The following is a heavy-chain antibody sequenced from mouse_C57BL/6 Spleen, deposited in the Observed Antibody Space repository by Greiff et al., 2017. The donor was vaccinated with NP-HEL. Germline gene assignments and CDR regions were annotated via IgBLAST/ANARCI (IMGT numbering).Heavy chain of an antibody. V-gene: IGHV1-15*01. CDR3: TRGAYYSNYGAMDY. CDR1: GYTFTDYE. CDR2: IDPETGGT. D-gene: IGHD2-5*01. Sequence: QVQLQQSGAELVRPGASVTLSCKASGYTFTDYEMHWVKQTPVHGLEWIGAIDPETGGTAYNQKFKGKAILTADKSSSTAYMELRSLTSEDSAVYYCTRGAYYSNYGAMDYWGQGTSVTVSS. J-gene: IGHJ4*01.